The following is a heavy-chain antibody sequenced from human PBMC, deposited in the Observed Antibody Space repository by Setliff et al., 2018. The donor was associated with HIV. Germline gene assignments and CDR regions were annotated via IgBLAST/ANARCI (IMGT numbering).Heavy chain of an antibody. V-gene: IGHV4-34*01. CDR3: ARDRYTWNYGKNYMDV. J-gene: IGHJ6*03. D-gene: IGHD1-7*01. Sequence: PSETLSLTCAVYGGSFSGYYWSWIRQPPGKGLEWIGEINHSGSTNYNPSLKSRVTISVVTSKNQSSLKLSSVTAADTAVYYCARDRYTWNYGKNYMDVWGKGTTVTVSS. CDR2: INHSGST. CDR1: GGSFSGYY.